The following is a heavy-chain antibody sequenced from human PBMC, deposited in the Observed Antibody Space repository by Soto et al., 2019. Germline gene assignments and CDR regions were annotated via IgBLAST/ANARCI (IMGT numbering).Heavy chain of an antibody. CDR3: ASFLSYYDFWSGYPYYFDY. Sequence: ASAQLCCKECGYSITSYDSTWVRQATGKRLEWMGWMNPNSGNTGYAQKFQGRVTMTRNTSIVTADMELSSLRSEYTAVYYCASFLSYYDFWSGYPYYFDYWGQGTLVTVSP. V-gene: IGHV1-8*01. D-gene: IGHD3-3*01. J-gene: IGHJ4*02. CDR1: GYSITSYD. CDR2: MNPNSGNT.